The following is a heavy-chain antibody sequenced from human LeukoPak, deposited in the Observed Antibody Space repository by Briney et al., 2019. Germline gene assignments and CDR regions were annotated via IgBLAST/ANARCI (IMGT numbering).Heavy chain of an antibody. D-gene: IGHD3-22*01. Sequence: GGSLRLSCAASGFTFSDYYMSWIRQAPGKGLEWVSYISSSSSSYTNYADSVKGRFTISRDNAKNSLYLQMNSLRAEDTAVYFCARGMYYYDSSGYYAGYWGQGTLVTVSS. CDR1: GFTFSDYY. CDR2: ISSSSSSYT. CDR3: ARGMYYYDSSGYYAGY. V-gene: IGHV3-11*06. J-gene: IGHJ4*02.